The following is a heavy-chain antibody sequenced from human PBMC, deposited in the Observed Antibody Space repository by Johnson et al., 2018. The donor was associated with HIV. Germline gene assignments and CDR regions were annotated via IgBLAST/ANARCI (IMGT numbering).Heavy chain of an antibody. J-gene: IGHJ3*02. V-gene: IGHV3-30*04. CDR3: ARVMGATQVMGAFDI. Sequence: QMLLVESGGGVVQPGRSLRLSCAASGFTFSSYAMHWVRQAPGKGLEWVAVISYDGSNKYYTESVKGRFTISRDNSKNTLYLLMNSLRPEDTAVYYCARVMGATQVMGAFDIWGQGTMVTVSS. D-gene: IGHD1-26*01. CDR2: ISYDGSNK. CDR1: GFTFSSYA.